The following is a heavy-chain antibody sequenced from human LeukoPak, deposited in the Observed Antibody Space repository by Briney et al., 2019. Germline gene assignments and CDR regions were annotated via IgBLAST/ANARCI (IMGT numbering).Heavy chain of an antibody. D-gene: IGHD5-12*01. V-gene: IGHV3-53*01. J-gene: IGHJ4*02. Sequence: PGGSLRLSCAASGFTVSSNYMSWVRQAPWKGLEWVSVIYSGGSTYYADSVKGRFTISRDNSKNTLYLQMNSLRAEDTAVYYCARESAYSGYEPAYWGQGTLVTVSS. CDR1: GFTVSSNY. CDR2: IYSGGST. CDR3: ARESAYSGYEPAY.